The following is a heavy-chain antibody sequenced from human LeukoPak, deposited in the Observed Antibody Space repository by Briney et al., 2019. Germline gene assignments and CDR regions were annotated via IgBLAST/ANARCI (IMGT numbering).Heavy chain of an antibody. V-gene: IGHV4-34*01. CDR2: SSPMGDLV. CDR3: ARVPDVTARPCDT. D-gene: IGHD1-20*01. Sequence: IPSETLSLTCAVYGGSFSGSYWTWIRQTPGRGHEWIGESSPMGDLVGYNPSLKGRATISVDSSKKQFSLRLTSVTAADTGVYYCARVPDVTARPCDTRGAGTAVTVSS. CDR1: GGSFSGSY. J-gene: IGHJ5*02.